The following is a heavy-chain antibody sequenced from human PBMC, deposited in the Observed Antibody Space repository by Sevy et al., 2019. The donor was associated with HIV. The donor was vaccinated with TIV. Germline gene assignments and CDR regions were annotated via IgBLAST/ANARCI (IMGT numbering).Heavy chain of an antibody. D-gene: IGHD1-26*01. V-gene: IGHV3-23*01. CDR2: ISGSGGST. CDR1: GFTFSSYA. Sequence: GGSLRLSCAASGFTFSSYATSWVRQAPGKGLEWVSGISGSGGSTNYADSVKGRFTISRDNSKNTLYLQMNSLRAEDTAVYYCAKDRVWELGDAFDIWGQGTMVTVSS. J-gene: IGHJ3*02. CDR3: AKDRVWELGDAFDI.